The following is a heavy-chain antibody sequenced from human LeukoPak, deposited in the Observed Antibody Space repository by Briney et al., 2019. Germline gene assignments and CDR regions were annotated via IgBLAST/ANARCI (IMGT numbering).Heavy chain of an antibody. CDR3: ARDPSPDFWSGYYVWFDY. CDR1: GYTFTGYY. Sequence: ASVKVSCKASGYTFTGYYMNWVRQAPGQGLEWMGRIIPILGIANYAQKFQGRVTITADKSTSTAYMELSSLRSEDTAVYYCARDPSPDFWSGYYVWFDYWGQGTLVTVSS. D-gene: IGHD3-3*01. J-gene: IGHJ4*02. CDR2: IIPILGIA. V-gene: IGHV1-69*04.